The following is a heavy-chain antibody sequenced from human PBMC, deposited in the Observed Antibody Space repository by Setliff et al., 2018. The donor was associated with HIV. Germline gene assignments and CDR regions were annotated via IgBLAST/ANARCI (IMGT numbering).Heavy chain of an antibody. D-gene: IGHD3-22*01. J-gene: IGHJ4*02. CDR1: GDSISSGIYE. CDR3: ARDRLDGHDTSGYYYAY. V-gene: IGHV4-61*02. CDR2: VNSRGYT. Sequence: SETLSLTCTGSGDSISSGIYEWSWIRQPAGKGLEWIGRVNSRGYTEYNPSFKSRVTISVDTSKNQLSLKLSSVTAADTAVYYCARDRLDGHDTSGYYYAYWGQGTLVTVSS.